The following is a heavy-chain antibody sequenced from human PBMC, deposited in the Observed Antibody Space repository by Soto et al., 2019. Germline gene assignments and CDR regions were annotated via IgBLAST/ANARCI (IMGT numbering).Heavy chain of an antibody. Sequence: QVHLQESGPGLVKPSGTLSLTCAVSGGSITTNWWSWVRQPPGKGLEWIGEIYHSGTTNYNPSLRGRGTISVDKANTQFSLNWKSVTAADSAIDYCARHIAVPRTRGFDYWGQGNLVTVSS. CDR2: IYHSGTT. CDR1: GGSITTNW. D-gene: IGHD6-19*01. CDR3: ARHIAVPRTRGFDY. J-gene: IGHJ4*02. V-gene: IGHV4-4*02.